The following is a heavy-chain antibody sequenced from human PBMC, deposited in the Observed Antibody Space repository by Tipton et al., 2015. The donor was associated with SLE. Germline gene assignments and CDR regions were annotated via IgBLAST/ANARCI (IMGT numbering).Heavy chain of an antibody. D-gene: IGHD3-22*01. V-gene: IGHV1-69*05. CDR3: ARTETTLYYYDSSGYYPLDS. CDR2: IIPIFGTA. J-gene: IGHJ4*02. Sequence: QSGAEVKKPGSSVKVSCKASGGTSNTYAFSWVRQAPGQGLEWMGEIIPIFGTANYAQKFQDRVTITTDGSTSTAYMDLSSLRSEDTAVYYCARTETTLYYYDSSGYYPLDSWGQGTLVTVSS. CDR1: GGTSNTYA.